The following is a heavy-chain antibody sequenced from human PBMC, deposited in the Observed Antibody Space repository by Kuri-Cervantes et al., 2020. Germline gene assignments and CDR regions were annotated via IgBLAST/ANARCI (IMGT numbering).Heavy chain of an antibody. V-gene: IGHV6-1*01. Sequence: SETLSLTCAISGDSVSSNSAAWSWIRQSPSRGPEWLGRTYYRSKWYNDYAVSVKSRISINPDTSNNQLSLHLNSVTPEDTAVYYCAGILVSGTDSFDPWGQGTLVTVSS. CDR3: AGILVSGTDSFDP. CDR1: GDSVSSNSAA. J-gene: IGHJ5*02. D-gene: IGHD6-19*01. CDR2: TYYRSKWYN.